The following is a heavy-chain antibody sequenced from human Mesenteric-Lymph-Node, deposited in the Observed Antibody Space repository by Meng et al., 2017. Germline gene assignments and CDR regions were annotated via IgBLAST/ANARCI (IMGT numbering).Heavy chain of an antibody. CDR3: ARTNYGDYNWFDP. CDR2: IYYSEST. D-gene: IGHD4-17*01. J-gene: IGHJ5*02. V-gene: IGHV4-31*03. CDR1: SGLISSGGFY. Sequence: PESSPGRVKSWRGLSSTCTCCSGLISSGGFYWSWIRQHPGEGLEWIGYIYYSESTYYIPSLRSRVAISIDTSKNQFSLKLTSVTAADTAVYFCARTNYGDYNWFDPWSQGTLVTVSS.